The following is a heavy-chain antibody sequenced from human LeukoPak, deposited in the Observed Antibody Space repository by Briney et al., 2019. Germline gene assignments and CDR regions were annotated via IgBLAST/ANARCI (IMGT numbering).Heavy chain of an antibody. Sequence: GGSLRLSCAGSGFTFNNYAMSWVRQAPGKGLEWVSAISGGGTTYYADSVKGRFTISRDNSKDTLYLQMSGLRAEDTAVYFCAKDSPWYDSSTYYYFDYWGQGTLVTVSS. CDR1: GFTFNNYA. V-gene: IGHV3-23*01. J-gene: IGHJ4*02. CDR2: ISGGGTT. CDR3: AKDSPWYDSSTYYYFDY. D-gene: IGHD3-22*01.